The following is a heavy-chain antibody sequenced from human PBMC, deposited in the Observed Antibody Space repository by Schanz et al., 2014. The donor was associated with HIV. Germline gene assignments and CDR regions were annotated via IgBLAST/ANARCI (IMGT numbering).Heavy chain of an antibody. Sequence: QVQLVQSGAEVKKPGTSVKVSCKASGGTFSNYAFSWVRQAPGQGLEWMGGIIPLFGTSNYAQKFQGRATITADKSTSTVYMDLSSLRSEDTAVYYCASGRRSGIGWRMDVWGQGTTVSVSS. CDR3: ASGRRSGIGWRMDV. CDR1: GGTFSNYA. V-gene: IGHV1-69*06. CDR2: IIPLFGTS. D-gene: IGHD6-19*01. J-gene: IGHJ6*02.